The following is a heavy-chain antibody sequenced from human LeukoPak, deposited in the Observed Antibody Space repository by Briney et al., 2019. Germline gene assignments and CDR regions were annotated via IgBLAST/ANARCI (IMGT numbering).Heavy chain of an antibody. CDR3: ARFSSGCSTSSCYLTY. CDR1: GGSFSGYY. CDR2: INHSGST. D-gene: IGHD2-2*01. J-gene: IGHJ4*02. Sequence: PSETLSLTCAVYGGSFSGYYWSWIRQPPGKGLEWIGEINHSGSTNYNPSLKSRVTISVDTSKNQFSLKLSSMTAADTAVYYCARFSSGCSTSSCYLTYWGQGTLVTVS. V-gene: IGHV4-34*01.